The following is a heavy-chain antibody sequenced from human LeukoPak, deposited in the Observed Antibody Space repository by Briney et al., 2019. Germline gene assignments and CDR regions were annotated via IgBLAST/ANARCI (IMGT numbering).Heavy chain of an antibody. Sequence: SETLSLTCTVSGGSISSGGYYWSWIRPHPGKGLEWIGYIYYSGSTYYNPSLKSRVTISVDASKNQFSLKLSSVTAADTAVYYCARDRRDAFDIWGHRTMVTVSS. CDR2: IYYSGST. CDR1: GGSISSGGYY. CDR3: ARDRRDAFDI. V-gene: IGHV4-31*03. J-gene: IGHJ3*02.